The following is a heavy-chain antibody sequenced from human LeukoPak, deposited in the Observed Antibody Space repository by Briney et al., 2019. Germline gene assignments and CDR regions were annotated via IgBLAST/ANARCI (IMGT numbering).Heavy chain of an antibody. D-gene: IGHD2-2*02. Sequence: GGSLRLSRAASGFSFSSYWMTWVRQAPGKGLEWVANIKQDGSEKYYVDSVKGRFTISRDNSKNTLYLQMNSLRAEDTAVYYCAKKGYCSSTSCYSGQVYYFDYWGQGTLVTVSS. CDR2: IKQDGSEK. J-gene: IGHJ4*02. CDR1: GFSFSSYW. V-gene: IGHV3-7*03. CDR3: AKKGYCSSTSCYSGQVYYFDY.